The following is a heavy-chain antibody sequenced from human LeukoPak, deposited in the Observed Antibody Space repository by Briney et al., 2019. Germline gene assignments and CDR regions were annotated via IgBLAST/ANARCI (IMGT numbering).Heavy chain of an antibody. V-gene: IGHV1-18*01. J-gene: IGHJ4*02. CDR2: ISAYNGNT. CDR1: GYTFTSYG. CDR3: ARAIEGITIFGVVIENYYFDY. D-gene: IGHD3-3*01. Sequence: GAPVKVSCKASGYTFTSYGISWVRQAPGQGLEWMGWISAYNGNTNYAQKLQGRVTMTTDTSTSTAYMELRSLRSDDTAVYYCARAIEGITIFGVVIENYYFDYWGQGTLVTVSS.